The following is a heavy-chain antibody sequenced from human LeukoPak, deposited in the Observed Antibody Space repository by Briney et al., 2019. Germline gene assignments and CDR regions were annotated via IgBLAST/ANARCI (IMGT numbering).Heavy chain of an antibody. Sequence: SETLSLTCAVYGGSFSGYYWSWIRQPPGKGLEWIGEINHSGSTNYNPSLKSRVTISVDTSKNQFSLKLSSVTAADTAVYYCARASTIFGVVISFDPWGQGTLVTVSS. V-gene: IGHV4-34*01. CDR3: ARASTIFGVVISFDP. CDR2: INHSGST. D-gene: IGHD3-3*01. CDR1: GGSFSGYY. J-gene: IGHJ5*02.